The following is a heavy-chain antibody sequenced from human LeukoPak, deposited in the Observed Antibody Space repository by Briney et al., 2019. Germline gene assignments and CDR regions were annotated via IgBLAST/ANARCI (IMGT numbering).Heavy chain of an antibody. CDR2: IYYSGST. V-gene: IGHV4-39*07. J-gene: IGHJ4*02. CDR3: ARIDYYDSSEIDY. Sequence: PSETLSLICTVSGRSISSCSYYWGWIRQPPGKGLERIGSIYYSGSTYYNPSLKSRVTISVDTSKNQFSLKLSSVTAADTAVYYCARIDYYDSSEIDYWGQGTLVTVSS. D-gene: IGHD3-22*01. CDR1: GRSISSCSYY.